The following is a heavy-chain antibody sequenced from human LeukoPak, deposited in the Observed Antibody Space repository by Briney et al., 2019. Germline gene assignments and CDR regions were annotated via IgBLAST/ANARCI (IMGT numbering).Heavy chain of an antibody. Sequence: GGSLRLSCAASGFTFSNAWMSWVRQAPGKGLEWVGRIKSKTDGGTTDYAAPVKGRFTISRDDSKNTLYLQMNSLKTEDTAVYYCTTDPYYDYVWGSYRYKGPLDYWGQGTLVTVSS. CDR3: TTDPYYDYVWGSYRYKGPLDY. CDR2: IKSKTDGGTT. J-gene: IGHJ4*02. D-gene: IGHD3-16*02. CDR1: GFTFSNAW. V-gene: IGHV3-15*01.